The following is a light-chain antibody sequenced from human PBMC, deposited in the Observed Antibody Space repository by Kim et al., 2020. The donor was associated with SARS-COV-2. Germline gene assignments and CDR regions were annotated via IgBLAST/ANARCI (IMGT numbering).Light chain of an antibody. Sequence: DIVLTQSPATLSLSPGERATLSCRASQSVSSYLAWYQQKPGQAPRLLIYDVSNRATGIPARFSGSGSGTEFSLTISSLESEDFAVYYCQHRSNWPPTFGQGTKVDIK. CDR1: QSVSSY. CDR3: QHRSNWPPT. CDR2: DVS. J-gene: IGKJ1*01. V-gene: IGKV3-11*01.